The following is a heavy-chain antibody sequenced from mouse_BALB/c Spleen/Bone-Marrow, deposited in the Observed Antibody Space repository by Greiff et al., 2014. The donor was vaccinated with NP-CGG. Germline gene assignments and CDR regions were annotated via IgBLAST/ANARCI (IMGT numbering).Heavy chain of an antibody. J-gene: IGHJ4*01. Sequence: VQLVESGPGLVVPSQSLSITCTVSGFSLTSYGVHWVRQPPGKGLEWLGVIWADGSTNYNSALMSRLSISKDNSKSQVFLKMNSLQTDDTAMYYCSRITTATGAMDYWGQGTSVTVSS. CDR1: GFSLTSYG. CDR2: IWADGST. CDR3: SRITTATGAMDY. V-gene: IGHV2-9*02. D-gene: IGHD1-2*01.